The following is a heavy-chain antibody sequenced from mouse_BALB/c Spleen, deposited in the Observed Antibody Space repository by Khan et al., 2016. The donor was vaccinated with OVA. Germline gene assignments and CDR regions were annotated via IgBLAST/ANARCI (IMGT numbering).Heavy chain of an antibody. Sequence: QVQLQQPGPELVKPGASVKMSCKASGYTFTDYVISWVKQRTGQGLEWIGEIYPGSGSTYYNKKFKGRATLTADKSTNTAYMQLSSLTSEDCAVYFCARFHYGSKMYYFDYWGQGTTLTVPA. CDR3: ARFHYGSKMYYFDY. CDR1: GYTFTDYV. V-gene: IGHV1-77*01. J-gene: IGHJ2*01. CDR2: IYPGSGST. D-gene: IGHD1-1*01.